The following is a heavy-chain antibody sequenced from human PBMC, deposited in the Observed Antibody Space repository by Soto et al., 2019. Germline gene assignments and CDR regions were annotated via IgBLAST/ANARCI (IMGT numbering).Heavy chain of an antibody. Sequence: EVQLLESGGGLVQPRGSLRISCAASGFSFRSYALSWVRQAPGKGLEWVSAITGSGDTTYYADSVKGRFTVSRDNSKNTLSLEINGLSAEDTALYFCAKGLVRGSYASSDSWGQGTRVTVSS. CDR1: GFSFRSYA. CDR3: AKGLVRGSYASSDS. D-gene: IGHD1-26*01. CDR2: ITGSGDTT. J-gene: IGHJ5*01. V-gene: IGHV3-23*01.